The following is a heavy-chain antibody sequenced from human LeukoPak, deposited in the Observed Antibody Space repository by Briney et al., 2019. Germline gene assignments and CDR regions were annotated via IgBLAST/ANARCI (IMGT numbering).Heavy chain of an antibody. Sequence: GGSLRLSCAASGFTFSSYWMNWARPAPGKGLGWVASINHNGNVNYYVDSVKGRFTISRDNAKNSLYLQMSNLRAEDTAVYFCARGGGLDVWGQGATVTVSS. D-gene: IGHD3-16*01. CDR2: INHNGNVN. CDR1: GFTFSSYW. V-gene: IGHV3-7*03. CDR3: ARGGGLDV. J-gene: IGHJ6*02.